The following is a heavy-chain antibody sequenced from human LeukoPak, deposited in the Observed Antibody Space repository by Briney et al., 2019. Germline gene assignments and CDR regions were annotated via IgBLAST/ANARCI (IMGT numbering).Heavy chain of an antibody. V-gene: IGHV1-69*05. J-gene: IGHJ2*01. Sequence: SVKVSCKASGGTFSSYAISWVRQAPGQGLGWVGGIIPIFGTANYAQKFQGRVTITTDESTSTAYMELSSLRSEDTAVYYCARTPQDYGGNPPDLWGRGTLVTVSS. D-gene: IGHD4-23*01. CDR1: GGTFSSYA. CDR2: IIPIFGTA. CDR3: ARTPQDYGGNPPDL.